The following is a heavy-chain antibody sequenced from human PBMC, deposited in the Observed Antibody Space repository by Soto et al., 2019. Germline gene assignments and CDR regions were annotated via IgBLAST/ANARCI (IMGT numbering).Heavy chain of an antibody. V-gene: IGHV4-34*01. D-gene: IGHD6-19*01. CDR2: INHSGST. J-gene: IGHJ4*02. CDR1: GGSFSGYY. Sequence: SETLSLTCAVYGGSFSGYYWSWIRQPPGKGLEWIGEINHSGSTNYNPSLKSRVTISVDTSKNQFSLKLSSVTAADTAVYYCARGNSSGWLDFDYWGQGTLVTVSS. CDR3: ARGNSSGWLDFDY.